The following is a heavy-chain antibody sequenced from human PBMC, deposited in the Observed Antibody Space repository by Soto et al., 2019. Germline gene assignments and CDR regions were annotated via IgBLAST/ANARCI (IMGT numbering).Heavy chain of an antibody. V-gene: IGHV3-30-3*02. CDR1: GFTFASYA. J-gene: IGHJ3*01. Sequence: QVQLVESGGGVVQPGRSLRLSCAASGFTFASYAFHWVRQAPGKGLEWVAAMSYDGNNKYYAYSVKGRLTISRDISKNTLYAQLNSLIPDDTAMYDCAEGFGPSFQLACDGWGQGTMVSVSS. D-gene: IGHD3-10*01. CDR3: AEGFGPSFQLACDG. CDR2: MSYDGNNK.